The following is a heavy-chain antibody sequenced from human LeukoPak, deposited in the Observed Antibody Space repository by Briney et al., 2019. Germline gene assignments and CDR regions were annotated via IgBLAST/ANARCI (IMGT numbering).Heavy chain of an antibody. D-gene: IGHD3-10*01. V-gene: IGHV4-59*01. J-gene: IGHJ4*02. CDR1: SGSISSYY. CDR2: IYYSGSS. Sequence: KPSETLSLTCTVSSGSISSYYWSWIRQAPGKGLDWIGYIYYSGSSNYNPSFKSRVTISVDTSKKQFSLRVSSVTAADTAVYNCARTEYYFDHWGQGTLVTVSS. CDR3: ARTEYYFDH.